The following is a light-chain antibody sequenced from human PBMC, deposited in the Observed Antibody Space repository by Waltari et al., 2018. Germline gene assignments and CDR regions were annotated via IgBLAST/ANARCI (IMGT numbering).Light chain of an antibody. Sequence: QHALPHPASVAASPGQASTLCSTGTPVVDGAYHYVSWYQQLPRKAPKLLIYDVATRPSGVSDRFSGSKSGNTASLIISGLQAEDEADYYCRSLTSSRTVIFGGGTKLTVL. CDR2: DVA. CDR1: PVVDGAYHY. J-gene: IGLJ2*01. V-gene: IGLV2-14*03. CDR3: RSLTSSRTVI.